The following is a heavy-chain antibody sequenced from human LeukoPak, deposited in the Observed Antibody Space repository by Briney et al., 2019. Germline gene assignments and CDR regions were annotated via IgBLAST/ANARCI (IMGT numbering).Heavy chain of an antibody. J-gene: IGHJ3*02. Sequence: GGSLRLSCAVSVLPLRIYSVNWVRQAPGKGLEWVSSISSSGSYIYYADSVKGRFTISRDNAKNSLYLQMNILRAEDTAVYYCARDRAVGTTNAFDIWGQGTMVTVSS. CDR1: VLPLRIYS. D-gene: IGHD1-26*01. CDR3: ARDRAVGTTNAFDI. CDR2: ISSSGSYI. V-gene: IGHV3-21*01.